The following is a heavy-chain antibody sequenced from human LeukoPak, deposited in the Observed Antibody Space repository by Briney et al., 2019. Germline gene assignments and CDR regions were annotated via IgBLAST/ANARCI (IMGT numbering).Heavy chain of an antibody. CDR3: ARASPLGLNWFDP. Sequence: SETLSLTCAVYGGSFSGYYWSWIRQPPGKGLEWIGEINHSGSTNYNPSLKSRVTISVDTSKNQFSLKLSSVAAADTAVYYCARASPLGLNWFDPWGQGTLVTVSS. D-gene: IGHD3/OR15-3a*01. CDR2: INHSGST. J-gene: IGHJ5*02. V-gene: IGHV4-34*01. CDR1: GGSFSGYY.